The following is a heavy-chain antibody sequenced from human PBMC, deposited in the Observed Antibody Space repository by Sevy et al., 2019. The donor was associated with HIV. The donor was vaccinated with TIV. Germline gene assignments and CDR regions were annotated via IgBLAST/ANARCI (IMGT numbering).Heavy chain of an antibody. Sequence: GGSLRLSCAASGFTFGTYAMSWVRQAPGKGLEWVAVISYDGSNKYYADSVKGRLTISRDNSKNTLYLQMSSLKTEDTAVYYCAKSPVAGGPIYYGVDVWGQGTTVTVSS. CDR1: GFTFGTYA. V-gene: IGHV3-30*18. D-gene: IGHD6-19*01. J-gene: IGHJ6*02. CDR3: AKSPVAGGPIYYGVDV. CDR2: ISYDGSNK.